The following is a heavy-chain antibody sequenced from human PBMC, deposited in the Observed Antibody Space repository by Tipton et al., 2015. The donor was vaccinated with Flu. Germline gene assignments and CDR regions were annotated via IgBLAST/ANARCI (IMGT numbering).Heavy chain of an antibody. CDR3: ASGSGSGTYVIFDF. J-gene: IGHJ4*02. V-gene: IGHV4-4*07. CDR1: GGSLSSFY. D-gene: IGHD3-10*01. Sequence: TLSLTCTVSGGSLSSFYWSWIRQPAGKGLEWIGRIYTSGSTKYNPSLKSRLSMSVDTSKNQFSLKLTSVTAADTAVYYCASGSGSGTYVIFDFWGQGTLVTVSS. CDR2: IYTSGST.